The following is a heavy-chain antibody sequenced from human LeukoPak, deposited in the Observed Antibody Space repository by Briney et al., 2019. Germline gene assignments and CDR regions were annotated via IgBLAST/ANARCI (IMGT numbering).Heavy chain of an antibody. J-gene: IGHJ4*02. Sequence: GGSLRLSCAASGFNFSTGFTFSTYGMHWVRQAPGKGLEWVAVISSDGRQKYYADSVKGRFTISRDNSKNTLYLQMNSLRDEDTAVYYCARVYLEHLTASYFDHWGQGTLVTVSP. CDR2: ISSDGRQK. CDR3: ARVYLEHLTASYFDH. D-gene: IGHD2-8*01. V-gene: IGHV3-30*04. CDR1: GFNFSTGFTFSTYG.